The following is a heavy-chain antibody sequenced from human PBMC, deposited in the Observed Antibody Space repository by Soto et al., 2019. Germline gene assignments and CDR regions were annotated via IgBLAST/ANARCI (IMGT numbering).Heavy chain of an antibody. CDR3: ARYQTTVNTVYLYPAMDV. CDR1: GYTFTGYY. J-gene: IGHJ6*02. D-gene: IGHD4-17*01. Sequence: ASVKVSCKASGYTFTGYYIHWVRQAPGQGLEWVGWINPNSAGTKYAQKFQGRVTMTRDTSIFTAYMDLSSLRSDDTAVYYCARYQTTVNTVYLYPAMDVWGQGTTVTVSS. CDR2: INPNSAGT. V-gene: IGHV1-2*02.